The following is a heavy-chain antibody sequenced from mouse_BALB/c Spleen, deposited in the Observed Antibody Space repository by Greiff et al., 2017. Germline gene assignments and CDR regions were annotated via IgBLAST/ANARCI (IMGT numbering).Heavy chain of an antibody. Sequence: EVQLVESGGGLVKPGGSLKLSCAASGFTFSDYYMYWVRQTPEKRLEWVATISDGGSYTYYPDSVKGRFTISRDNAKNTLYLQMSSLKSEDTAMYYCARVPYDSAMDYWGQGTSVTVSS. V-gene: IGHV5-4*02. CDR2: ISDGGSYT. D-gene: IGHD2-12*01. CDR1: GFTFSDYY. CDR3: ARVPYDSAMDY. J-gene: IGHJ4*01.